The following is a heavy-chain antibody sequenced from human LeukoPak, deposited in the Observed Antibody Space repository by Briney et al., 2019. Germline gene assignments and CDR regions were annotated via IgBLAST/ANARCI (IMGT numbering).Heavy chain of an antibody. V-gene: IGHV1-18*01. Sequence: ASVKVSCKASGYTFTSYGISWVRQAPGQGLEWMGWISAYNVNTTYTQKLQGRVTMTTDSSTRTAYIELRSLRSDDTAVYYCARDEVAAAHLPLDYWGQGTLVTVSS. CDR2: ISAYNVNT. CDR1: GYTFTSYG. D-gene: IGHD6-13*01. CDR3: ARDEVAAAHLPLDY. J-gene: IGHJ4*02.